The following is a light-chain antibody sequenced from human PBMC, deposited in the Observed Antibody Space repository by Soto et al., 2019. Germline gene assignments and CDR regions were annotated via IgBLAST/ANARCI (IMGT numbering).Light chain of an antibody. V-gene: IGLV2-14*03. CDR3: SSYTGSSPSYV. CDR1: SSDVGGYNY. CDR2: DVT. J-gene: IGLJ1*01. Sequence: SALTKPSSVTRSPGRWITISYTRTSSDVGGYNYVSWYQHHPGKAPELMIYDVTNRPSGVSHRFSGSKSGNSASLTISGLQAEDEADYYCSSYTGSSPSYVFGAGTKVTVL.